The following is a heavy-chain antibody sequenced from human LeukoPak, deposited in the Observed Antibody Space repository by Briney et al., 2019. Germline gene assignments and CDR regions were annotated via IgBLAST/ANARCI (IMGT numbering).Heavy chain of an antibody. CDR1: GFTFSSYE. Sequence: GGSLRLSCEASGFTFSSYEMNWVRQAPGKGLEWVSYLSSGGSTIYYADSLKGRFTISRDNAKNSLYLQINGLRAEDTAVYYCAWGRSKRIDYWGQGTLVTVSS. D-gene: IGHD7-27*01. CDR2: LSSGGSTI. CDR3: AWGRSKRIDY. V-gene: IGHV3-48*03. J-gene: IGHJ4*02.